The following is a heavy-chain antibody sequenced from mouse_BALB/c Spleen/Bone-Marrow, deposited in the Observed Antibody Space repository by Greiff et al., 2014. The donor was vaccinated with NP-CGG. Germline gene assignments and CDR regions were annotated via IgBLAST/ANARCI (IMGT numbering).Heavy chain of an antibody. Sequence: VQLQQSGAELVKPGASVKLSCTASGFNIKDTYMHWVKQRPEQGLEWIGRIDTANGNTKYDPKFQGKATITADTSSDTAYLQLSSLTSEDTAVYYCARYGNGLMDYWGQGTSVTVSS. D-gene: IGHD2-1*01. CDR3: ARYGNGLMDY. CDR1: GFNIKDTY. J-gene: IGHJ4*01. CDR2: IDTANGNT. V-gene: IGHV14-3*02.